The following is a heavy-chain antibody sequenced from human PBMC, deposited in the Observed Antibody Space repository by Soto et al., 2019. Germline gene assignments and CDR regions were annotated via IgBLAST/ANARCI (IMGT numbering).Heavy chain of an antibody. V-gene: IGHV1-18*01. D-gene: IGHD3-22*01. J-gene: IGHJ6*02. CDR3: AREDYYDSSGYYPPGDYYGMDV. CDR2: ISAYNGNT. CDR1: GYTFTSYG. Sequence: ASVQVSCKASGYTFTSYGISWVRQAPGQGLEWMGWISAYNGNTNYAQKLQGRVTITTDTSTSTAYMELRSLRSDDTAVYYCAREDYYDSSGYYPPGDYYGMDVWGQGTTVTVSS.